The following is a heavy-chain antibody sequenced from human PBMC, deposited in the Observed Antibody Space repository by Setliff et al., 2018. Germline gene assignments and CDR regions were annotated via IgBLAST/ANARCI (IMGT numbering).Heavy chain of an antibody. V-gene: IGHV1-18*01. D-gene: IGHD6-19*01. J-gene: IGHJ4*02. CDR1: GFRFTSFG. CDR2: ISPYSGES. CDR3: TRSRGPRVVLAADFDF. Sequence: EASVKVSCKTSGFRFTSFGFSWVRQAPGQGLEWMGWISPYSGESNYAQKFQDRLTVTADTSTKTTYVELRSLTSDDTAVYFCTRSRGPRVVLAADFDFWGQGTLVTVSS.